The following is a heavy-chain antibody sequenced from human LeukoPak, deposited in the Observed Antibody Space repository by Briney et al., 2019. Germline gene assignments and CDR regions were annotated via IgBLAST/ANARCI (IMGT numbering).Heavy chain of an antibody. J-gene: IGHJ3*02. V-gene: IGHV3-73*01. CDR1: GFTFSDSA. CDR2: IRSKTKSYAT. D-gene: IGHD3-22*01. CDR3: TTVLRKYYYDSSGEEVDAFDI. Sequence: GGSLRLSCAASGFTFSDSAMHWVRQASGKGLEWVGRIRSKTKSYATAYAASVKGRFTISRDDSKNTAYLQMNSLQTEDTAVYYCTTVLRKYYYDSSGEEVDAFDIWGQGTMVTVSS.